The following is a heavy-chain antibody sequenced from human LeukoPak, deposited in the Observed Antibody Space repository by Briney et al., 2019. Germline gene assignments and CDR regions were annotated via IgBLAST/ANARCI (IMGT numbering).Heavy chain of an antibody. J-gene: IGHJ4*02. CDR2: IKSKTDGGTT. V-gene: IGHV3-15*01. CDR3: TNTVVVVASTGFDY. Sequence: NPGGSLRLSCAASGFTFTNAWMSWVRQAPGKGLEWVGRIKSKTDGGTTDYAAPVKGRFTISRDDSKNTLYLQMNSLETEDTAVYYCTNTVVVVASTGFDYWGQGTLVTVSS. CDR1: GFTFTNAW. D-gene: IGHD2-15*01.